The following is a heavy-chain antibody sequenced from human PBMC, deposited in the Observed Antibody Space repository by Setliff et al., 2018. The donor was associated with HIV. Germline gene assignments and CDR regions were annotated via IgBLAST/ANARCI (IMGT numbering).Heavy chain of an antibody. D-gene: IGHD2-21*02. CDR3: ARPRRVRSGAWYWFDI. V-gene: IGHV4-38-2*01. Sequence: PSETLSLPCAASGYSINSGFSRAWIRQPPGQGPQWIGSIHQSGSIYYNPSRQSRVTISVDPSKNQYSLNLFSVTAADTAVYYCARPRRVRSGAWYWFDIWGQGTLVTVSS. CDR2: IHQSGSI. CDR1: GYSINSGFS. J-gene: IGHJ5*02.